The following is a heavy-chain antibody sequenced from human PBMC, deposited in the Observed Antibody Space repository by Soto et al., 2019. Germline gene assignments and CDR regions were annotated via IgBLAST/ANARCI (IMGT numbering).Heavy chain of an antibody. D-gene: IGHD1-26*01. J-gene: IGHJ4*02. Sequence: EVQVVESGGGLVQPGGSLKLSCAASGFNFSGSAVYWVRQASGKGLEWVGRIRSKVNNYATAYAASVEGRFTISRDDSKSTAYLEMNSLKIEDTAVYYCRSPPHGLADYFDIWGPGTRVTVSS. CDR1: GFNFSGSA. CDR3: RSPPHGLADYFDI. V-gene: IGHV3-73*01. CDR2: IRSKVNNYAT.